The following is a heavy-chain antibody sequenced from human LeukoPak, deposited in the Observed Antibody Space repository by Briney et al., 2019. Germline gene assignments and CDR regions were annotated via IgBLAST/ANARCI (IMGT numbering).Heavy chain of an antibody. CDR3: ARDDNNCSGGSCSD. CDR1: GGAFSSYA. D-gene: IGHD2-15*01. J-gene: IGHJ4*02. CDR2: IIPIFGTA. Sequence: SVKVSCKASGGAFSSYAISWVRQAPGQGLEWMGGIIPIFGTANYAQKFQGRVTITTDESTSTAYMELSSLRSEDTAVYYCARDDNNCSGGSCSDWGQGTLVTVSS. V-gene: IGHV1-69*05.